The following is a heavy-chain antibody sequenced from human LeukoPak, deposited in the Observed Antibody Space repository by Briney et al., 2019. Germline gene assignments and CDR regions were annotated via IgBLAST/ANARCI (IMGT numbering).Heavy chain of an antibody. V-gene: IGHV3-33*06. Sequence: GGSLRLSCAASGFTFSSYGMHWVRQAPGKGLEWVAVIWYDGSNKYYADSVKGRFTISRDNSRNTLYLQMNSLRAEDTAVYYCAKDHDHENQWFDPWGQGTLVTVSS. J-gene: IGHJ5*02. CDR2: IWYDGSNK. CDR3: AKDHDHENQWFDP. D-gene: IGHD2/OR15-2a*01. CDR1: GFTFSSYG.